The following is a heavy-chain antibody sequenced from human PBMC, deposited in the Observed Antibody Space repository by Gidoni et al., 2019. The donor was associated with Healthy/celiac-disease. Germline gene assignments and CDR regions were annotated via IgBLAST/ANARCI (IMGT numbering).Heavy chain of an antibody. J-gene: IGHJ6*02. V-gene: IGHV3-64*01. CDR1: GFTFSIYA. Sequence: EVQLVESGGGLVQPGGSLRLSCAASGFTFSIYAMHWVRQAPGKGLEYVSAISSNGCSTYYANSVKGRFTISRDNSKNTLYLQMGSLRAEDMAVYYCARGSSPHYYDSGDVWGQGTTVTVSS. CDR2: ISSNGCST. D-gene: IGHD3-22*01. CDR3: ARGSSPHYYDSGDV.